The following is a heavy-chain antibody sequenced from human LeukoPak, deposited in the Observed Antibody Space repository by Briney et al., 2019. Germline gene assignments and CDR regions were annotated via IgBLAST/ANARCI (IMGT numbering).Heavy chain of an antibody. D-gene: IGHD6-6*01. V-gene: IGHV3-7*05. CDR3: VRDGPGGIEARKRYYGMDV. CDR1: GFTFSIYW. Sequence: GGSLRLSYAASGFTFSIYWMSWVRQAPGKGLEWVASINQDGSEKYYVDSVKGRCTISRDNAKTSLYLQMSSLRAEDAAAYYCVRDGPGGIEARKRYYGMDVWGQGTTVSVSS. J-gene: IGHJ6*02. CDR2: INQDGSEK.